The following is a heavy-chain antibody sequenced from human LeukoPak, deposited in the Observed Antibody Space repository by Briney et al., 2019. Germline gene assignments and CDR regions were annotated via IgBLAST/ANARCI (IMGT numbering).Heavy chain of an antibody. CDR3: ARDTGLVPATYFDY. J-gene: IGHJ4*02. V-gene: IGHV1-18*01. CDR1: GYTFTSYG. Sequence: ASVKVSCKASGYTFTSYGISWVRQAPGHGLEWMGWIRAYNGNTNYAQKLQGRVTMTTDTSTSTAYMELRSLRSDDTAVYYCARDTGLVPATYFDYWGQGTLVTVSS. D-gene: IGHD2-2*01. CDR2: IRAYNGNT.